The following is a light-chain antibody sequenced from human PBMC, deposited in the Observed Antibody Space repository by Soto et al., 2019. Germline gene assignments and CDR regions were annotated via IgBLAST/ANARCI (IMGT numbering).Light chain of an antibody. Sequence: QSALTQPPSASGSPGQSVTISCTGTSSDVGGYNYVSWYQQHPGKAPKLMIYEVSKRPSGVPDRFSGSKSGNTASLTVSGLQAEDEADYYCSSYAGSNSNYVFGTGTKPTVL. CDR3: SSYAGSNSNYV. J-gene: IGLJ1*01. CDR1: SSDVGGYNY. CDR2: EVS. V-gene: IGLV2-8*01.